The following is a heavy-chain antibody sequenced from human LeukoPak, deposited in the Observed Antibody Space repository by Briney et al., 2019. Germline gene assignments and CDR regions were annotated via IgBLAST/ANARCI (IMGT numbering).Heavy chain of an antibody. J-gene: IGHJ4*02. V-gene: IGHV3-7*01. CDR2: INHGGSKK. CDR1: RVTFSNYW. D-gene: IGHD2-21*01. CDR3: AKWGPYCVGEYCPALAS. Sequence: GGSLRLSCVASRVTFSNYWMSCVRQAPGKGLEWVANINHGGSKKRYADSMKGRFTISSDTAKKSFYMQLNIMRAQDTAVYYCAKWGPYCVGEYCPALASWGAGTLVSVSS.